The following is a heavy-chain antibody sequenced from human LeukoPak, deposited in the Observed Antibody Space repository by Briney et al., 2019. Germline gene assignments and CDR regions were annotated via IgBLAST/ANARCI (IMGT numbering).Heavy chain of an antibody. J-gene: IGHJ5*01. CDR1: GFTLSNYW. D-gene: IGHD6-19*01. V-gene: IGHV3-74*01. CDR2: INSDGSST. Sequence: GGSLRLSCAASGFTLSNYWMHWVRQAPGKGLVWVSRINSDGSSTNYADSAKGRFTISRDNSKNTVYLQLNSLRAEDTAVYYCAKPISGGLAVTADWFDPWGQGTLVVVSS. CDR3: AKPISGGLAVTADWFDP.